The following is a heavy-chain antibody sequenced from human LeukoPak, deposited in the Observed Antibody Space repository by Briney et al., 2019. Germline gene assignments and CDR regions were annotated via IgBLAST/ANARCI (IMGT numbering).Heavy chain of an antibody. Sequence: GGSLRLSCAASGFTFSSYAMSWVRQAPGKGVEWVSAISGSGGSTYYADSVNGRFTISRDNSKNTLYLQMDSLRAEDTAVYYCAKEKEQLVPRAGTALLFDYWGQGTLVTVSS. D-gene: IGHD6-13*01. CDR1: GFTFSSYA. CDR3: AKEKEQLVPRAGTALLFDY. CDR2: ISGSGGST. J-gene: IGHJ4*02. V-gene: IGHV3-23*01.